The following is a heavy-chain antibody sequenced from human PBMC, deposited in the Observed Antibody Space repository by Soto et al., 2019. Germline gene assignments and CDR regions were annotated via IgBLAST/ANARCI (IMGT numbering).Heavy chain of an antibody. CDR1: GYTFDNYA. CDR3: ARVQYSGYDFKLAFDI. Sequence: QVQLVQSGAQVKKPGASVKVSCKASGYTFDNYALHWVRQAPGRRLEWMGWIHAGNGYTKYSQRFQGRVTITRDTSASTVPMDLSSLRSEDTAVYYCARVQYSGYDFKLAFDIWGQGTMVTVSS. D-gene: IGHD5-12*01. J-gene: IGHJ3*02. CDR2: IHAGNGYT. V-gene: IGHV1-3*01.